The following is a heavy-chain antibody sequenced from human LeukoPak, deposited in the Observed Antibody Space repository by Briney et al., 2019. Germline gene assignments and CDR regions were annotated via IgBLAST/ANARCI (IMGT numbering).Heavy chain of an antibody. V-gene: IGHV5-10-1*01. D-gene: IGHD3-10*01. CDR2: IDPSDSYT. J-gene: IGHJ4*02. Sequence: GESLQISCKGSGYSFTSYWISWVRQMPGKGLEWTGRIDPSDSYTNYSPSFQGHVTISADKSISTAYLQWSSLKASDTAMYYCARHVHYYGSGSYSFDYWGQGTLVTVSS. CDR3: ARHVHYYGSGSYSFDY. CDR1: GYSFTSYW.